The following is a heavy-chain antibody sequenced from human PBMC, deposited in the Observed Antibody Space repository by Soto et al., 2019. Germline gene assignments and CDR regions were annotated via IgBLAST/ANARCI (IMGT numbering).Heavy chain of an antibody. J-gene: IGHJ4*02. V-gene: IGHV4-30-4*01. CDR3: ARDKITGLFDY. Sequence: SETLSLTCTVSGDSITNGDYYWSWIRQPPGKGLEWIGYIYYSGSTDYDQSLKSRVTISVDMSKNQFSLKLSSVTAADTAVYYCARDKITGLFDYWGQGTLVTVSS. CDR2: IYYSGST. D-gene: IGHD2-8*02. CDR1: GDSITNGDYY.